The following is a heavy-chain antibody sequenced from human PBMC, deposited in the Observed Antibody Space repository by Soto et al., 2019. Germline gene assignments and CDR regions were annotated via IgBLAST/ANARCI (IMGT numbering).Heavy chain of an antibody. D-gene: IGHD6-13*01. CDR3: AIVRGIHYYYSGMDV. V-gene: IGHV1-18*01. J-gene: IGHJ6*02. CDR1: GYTFTDYG. Sequence: ASVKVSCKASGYTFTDYGISWVRQAPGQGLEWVGWISAYNGNTDYAQKLQDRVTMTTDSSSTTAYMDLRSLRSDDTAVYYCAIVRGIHYYYSGMDVWGQGTTVTVSS. CDR2: ISAYNGNT.